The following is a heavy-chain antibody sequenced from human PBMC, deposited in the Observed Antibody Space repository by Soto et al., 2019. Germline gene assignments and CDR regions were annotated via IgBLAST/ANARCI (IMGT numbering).Heavy chain of an antibody. CDR3: ARDRLDGNYYYYYYYMDV. V-gene: IGHV3-7*01. J-gene: IGHJ6*03. CDR2: IKQDGSEK. CDR1: GFTFSSYW. Sequence: GGSLRLSCAASGFTFSSYWMSWVRQAPGKGLEWVANIKQDGSEKYYVDSVKGRFTISRDNAKNSLYLQMNSLRAEDTAVYYCARDRLDGNYYYYYYYMDVWGKGTTVTVSS. D-gene: IGHD1-1*01.